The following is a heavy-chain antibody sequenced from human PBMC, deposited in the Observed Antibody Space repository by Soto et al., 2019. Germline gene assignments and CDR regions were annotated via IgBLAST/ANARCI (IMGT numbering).Heavy chain of an antibody. CDR1: GGSVSSGSYY. CDR3: ARETITVAPPSYFDY. D-gene: IGHD6-19*01. Sequence: SETLSLTCTVSGGSVSSGSYYWNWVRQPPGKGLQWIGYTHHSGSTNYNPSLQSRVTISVDTSKNQFSLRLSSVTAADTAVYYCARETITVAPPSYFDYWGQGNMVTVSS. V-gene: IGHV4-61*01. CDR2: THHSGST. J-gene: IGHJ4*02.